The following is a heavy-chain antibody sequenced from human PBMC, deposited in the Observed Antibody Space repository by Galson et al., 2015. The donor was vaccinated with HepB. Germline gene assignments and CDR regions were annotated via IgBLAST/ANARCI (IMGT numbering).Heavy chain of an antibody. CDR1: GGSFSGYY. V-gene: IGHV4-34*01. D-gene: IGHD3-10*01. J-gene: IGHJ5*02. CDR2: INHSGST. Sequence: ETLSLTCAVYGGSFSGYYWSWIRQPPGKGLEWIGEINHSGSTNYNPSLKSRVTISVDTSKNQFSLKLSSVTAADTAVYYCARGVLLWFAWFDPWGQGTLVTVSS. CDR3: ARGVLLWFAWFDP.